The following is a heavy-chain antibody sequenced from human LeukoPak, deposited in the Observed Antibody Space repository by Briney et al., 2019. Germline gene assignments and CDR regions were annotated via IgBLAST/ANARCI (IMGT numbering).Heavy chain of an antibody. CDR2: IYYSGST. CDR1: GGSISSYY. D-gene: IGHD5-24*01. V-gene: IGHV4-59*01. Sequence: PSETLSLTCTVSGGSISSYYWSWIRQLPGKGLEWIGYIYYSGSTNYNPSLKSRVTISVDTSKNQFSLKLSSVTAAGTAVYYCARDRDGYLDYWGQGTLVTVSS. CDR3: ARDRDGYLDY. J-gene: IGHJ4*02.